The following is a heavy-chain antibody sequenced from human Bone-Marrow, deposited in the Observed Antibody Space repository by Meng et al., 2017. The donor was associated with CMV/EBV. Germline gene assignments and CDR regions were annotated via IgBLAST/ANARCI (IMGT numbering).Heavy chain of an antibody. V-gene: IGHV3-74*01. CDR1: GFTSSSYW. CDR2: INSDGSST. Sequence: GGSLRLSCASAGFTSSSYWMHWVRQAPGKGLVWVSRINSDGSSTSYADSVKGRFTISRDNAKNTLYLQMNSLRAEDTAVYYCARNEYSSPYGMDVWGQGTTVTVSS. CDR3: ARNEYSSPYGMDV. J-gene: IGHJ6*01. D-gene: IGHD6-6*01.